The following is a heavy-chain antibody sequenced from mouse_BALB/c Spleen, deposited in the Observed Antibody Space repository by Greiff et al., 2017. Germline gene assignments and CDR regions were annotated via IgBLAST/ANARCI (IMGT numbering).Heavy chain of an antibody. V-gene: IGHV5-6-5*01. CDR2: ISSGGST. Sequence: EVQGVESGGGLVKPGGSLKLSCAASGFTFSSYAMSWVRQTPEKRLEWVASISSGGSTYYPDSVKGRFTISRDNARNILYLQMSSLRSEDTAMYYCARGNYYGYDYFDYWGQGTTLTVSS. D-gene: IGHD1-2*01. CDR1: GFTFSSYA. J-gene: IGHJ2*01. CDR3: ARGNYYGYDYFDY.